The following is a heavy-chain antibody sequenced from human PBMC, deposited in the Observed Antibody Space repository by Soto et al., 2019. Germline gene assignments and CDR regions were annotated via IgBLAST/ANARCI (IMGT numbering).Heavy chain of an antibody. CDR2: ISGSGGST. CDR3: AKLVGDFWSGTNYFDY. J-gene: IGHJ4*02. D-gene: IGHD3-3*01. Sequence: EVQLLESGGGLVQPGGSLRLSCAASGFTFSSYAMSWVRQAPGKGLEWVSAISGSGGSTYYADSVKGRFTISRDNSKXXXXXQMNSLRAEDTAVYYCAKLVGDFWSGTNYFDYWGQGTLVTVSS. V-gene: IGHV3-23*01. CDR1: GFTFSSYA.